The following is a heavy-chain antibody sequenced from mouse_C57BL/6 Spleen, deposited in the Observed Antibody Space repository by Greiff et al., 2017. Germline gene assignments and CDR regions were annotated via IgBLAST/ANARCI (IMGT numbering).Heavy chain of an antibody. Sequence: VQLQQPGAELVKPGASVKLSCKASGYTFTSYWMHWVKQRPGQGLEWIGMIHPNSGSTNYNEKFKSKATLTVDKSSSTAYMQLSSLTSEDSAVYYCAREGIYYGNLFAYWGQGTLVTVSA. J-gene: IGHJ3*01. CDR2: IHPNSGST. D-gene: IGHD2-1*01. CDR1: GYTFTSYW. V-gene: IGHV1-64*01. CDR3: AREGIYYGNLFAY.